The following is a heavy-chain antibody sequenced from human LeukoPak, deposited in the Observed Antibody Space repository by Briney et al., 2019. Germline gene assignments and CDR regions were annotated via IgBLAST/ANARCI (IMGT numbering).Heavy chain of an antibody. CDR3: AREWGMATIDY. CDR2: ISSSNNYL. CDR1: GFTFSSYI. Sequence: PGGSLRLSCAASGFTFSSYIMNWVRQAPGKGLEWVSSISSSNNYLYYADSVKGRFTISRDNAKKSLHLQMNSLRAEDTAVYYCAREWGMATIDYWGQGTLVTVSS. D-gene: IGHD5-24*01. V-gene: IGHV3-21*01. J-gene: IGHJ4*02.